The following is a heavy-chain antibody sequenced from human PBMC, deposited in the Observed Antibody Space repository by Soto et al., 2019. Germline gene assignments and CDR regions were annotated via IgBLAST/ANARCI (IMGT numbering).Heavy chain of an antibody. Sequence: QVQLVESGGGVVQPGRSLRLSCAASGFTFSSYGMHWVRQAPGKGLEWVAVIWYDGSNKYYADSVKGRFTISRDNSKNTLYLQMNSRRAEDTAVYYCARDERGMDVWGQGTTVTVSS. CDR3: ARDERGMDV. CDR2: IWYDGSNK. CDR1: GFTFSSYG. V-gene: IGHV3-33*01. J-gene: IGHJ6*02.